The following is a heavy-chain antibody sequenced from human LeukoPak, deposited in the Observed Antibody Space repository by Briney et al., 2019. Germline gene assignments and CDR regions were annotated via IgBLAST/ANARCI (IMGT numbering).Heavy chain of an antibody. D-gene: IGHD6-25*01. V-gene: IGHV1-69*06. CDR1: GYTFTSYG. J-gene: IGHJ3*02. CDR3: ARSPRLDAFDI. CDR2: IIPIFGTA. Sequence: GASVKVSCKASGYTFTSYGISWVRQAPGQGLEWMGGIIPIFGTANYAQKFQGRVTITADKSTSTAYMELSSLRSEDTAVYYCARSPRLDAFDIWGQGTMVTVSS.